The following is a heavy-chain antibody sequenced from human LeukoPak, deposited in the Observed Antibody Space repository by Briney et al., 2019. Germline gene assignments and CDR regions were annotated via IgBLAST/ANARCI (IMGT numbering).Heavy chain of an antibody. CDR2: ISYDGRSK. V-gene: IGHV3-30*18. CDR1: GFTFHFYG. CDR3: AKDLGYYSSYYYGMDV. Sequence: GGSLRLSCAASGFTFHFYGMHWVRQAPGKGLEWVAVISYDGRSKYYGDSVKGRFTISRDNSKNTLYLQMNSLRAEDSAVYYCAKDLGYYSSYYYGMDVWGQGTTVTVSS. D-gene: IGHD4-11*01. J-gene: IGHJ6*02.